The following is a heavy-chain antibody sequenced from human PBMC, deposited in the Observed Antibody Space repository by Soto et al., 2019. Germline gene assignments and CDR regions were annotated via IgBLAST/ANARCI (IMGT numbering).Heavy chain of an antibody. D-gene: IGHD6-19*01. V-gene: IGHV1-69*13. J-gene: IGHJ4*02. Sequence: ASVKVSCKVSGGTFSTYGISWVRQAPGEGLEWIGGIIPMFGTANYAQKLETRVTITADESTSTVYMELSRLRSGDTAVYYCASAAVTGTAGLDFWGQGTQVTVSS. CDR2: IIPMFGTA. CDR3: ASAAVTGTAGLDF. CDR1: GGTFSTYG.